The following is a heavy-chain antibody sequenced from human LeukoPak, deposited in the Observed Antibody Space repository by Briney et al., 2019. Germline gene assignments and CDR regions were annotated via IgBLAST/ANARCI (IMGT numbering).Heavy chain of an antibody. CDR2: IYYSGST. Sequence: PSETLSLTCTVSGGSISSYYWGWIRQPPGKGLEWIGSIYYSGSTYYNPSLKSRVTISVDTSKNQFSLKLSSVTAADTAVYYCATSAEQLVPSDYWGQGTLVTVSS. J-gene: IGHJ4*02. V-gene: IGHV4-39*01. D-gene: IGHD6-13*01. CDR1: GGSISSYY. CDR3: ATSAEQLVPSDY.